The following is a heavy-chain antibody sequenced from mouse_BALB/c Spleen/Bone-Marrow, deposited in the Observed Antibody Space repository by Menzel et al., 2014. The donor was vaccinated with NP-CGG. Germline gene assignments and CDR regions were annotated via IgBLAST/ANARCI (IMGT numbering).Heavy chain of an antibody. CDR2: IDPANGNT. D-gene: IGHD2-14*01. V-gene: IGHV14-3*02. CDR3: ARYRLGTYFDY. Sequence: VHLQQSGAELVKPGASVKLSCTASGFNIKDTYMHWVKQRPEQGLEWIGRIDPANGNTKYDPKFQGKATITAETSSNTAYLQLSSLTSEDTAVYYCARYRLGTYFDYWGQGTTLTVSS. CDR1: GFNIKDTY. J-gene: IGHJ2*01.